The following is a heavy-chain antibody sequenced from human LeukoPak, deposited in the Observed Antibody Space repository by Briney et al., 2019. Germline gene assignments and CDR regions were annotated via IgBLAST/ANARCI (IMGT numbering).Heavy chain of an antibody. V-gene: IGHV1-2*02. Sequence: ASVKVSCKASGYTFTAFSIHWVRRAPGQGLEWMGWISPNSGGTNYAQKFQGRVTMTRDTSITTAYMELTSLISDDTAVYYCAREASSSLTVGYWGQGTLVTVSS. CDR3: AREASSSLTVGY. J-gene: IGHJ4*02. D-gene: IGHD6-13*01. CDR1: GYTFTAFS. CDR2: ISPNSGGT.